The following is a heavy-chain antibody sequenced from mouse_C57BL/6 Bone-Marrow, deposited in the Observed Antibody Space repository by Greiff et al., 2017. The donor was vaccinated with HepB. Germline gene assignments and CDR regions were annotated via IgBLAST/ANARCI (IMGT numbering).Heavy chain of an antibody. CDR2: ISDGGSYT. CDR3: AREPYYGSCFDV. J-gene: IGHJ1*03. V-gene: IGHV5-4*01. CDR1: GFTFSSYA. Sequence: EVKLMESGGGLVKPGGSLKLSCAASGFTFSSYAMSWVRQTPEKRLEWVATISDGGSYTYYPDNVKGRFTISRDNAKNNLYLQMSHLKSEDTAMYYCAREPYYGSCFDVWGTGTTVTVSS. D-gene: IGHD1-1*01.